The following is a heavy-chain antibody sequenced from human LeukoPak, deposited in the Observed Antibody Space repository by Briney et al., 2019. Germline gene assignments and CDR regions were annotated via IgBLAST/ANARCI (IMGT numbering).Heavy chain of an antibody. V-gene: IGHV1-69*13. D-gene: IGHD3-10*01. CDR3: ARGATMVRGAKQAFDI. CDR2: IIPIFGTA. CDR1: GGTFGSYA. Sequence: SVKVSCKASGGTFGSYAISWVRQAPGQGLEWMGGIIPIFGTANYAQKFQGRVTITADESTSTAYMELSSLRSEDTAVYYCARGATMVRGAKQAFDIWGQGTMVTVSS. J-gene: IGHJ3*02.